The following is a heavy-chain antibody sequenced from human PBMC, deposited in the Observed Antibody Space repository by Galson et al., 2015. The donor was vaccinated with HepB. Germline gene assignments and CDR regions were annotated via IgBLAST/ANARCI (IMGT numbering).Heavy chain of an antibody. Sequence: SVKVSCKASGGTFSSSIFSWVRQVPGQGPEWVGQITPIFRATNYAHKFQDRVIITADESTNTAYLELLSLTSDDTAMYFWANSKRGSSALVAYDTWGPGTMIVVSS. CDR3: ANSKRGSSALVAYDT. CDR2: ITPIFRAT. V-gene: IGHV1-69*13. J-gene: IGHJ3*02. CDR1: GGTFSSSI. D-gene: IGHD3-16*01.